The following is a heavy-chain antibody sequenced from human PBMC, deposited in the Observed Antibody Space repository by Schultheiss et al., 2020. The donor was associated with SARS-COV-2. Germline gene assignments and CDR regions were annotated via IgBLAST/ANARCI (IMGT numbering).Heavy chain of an antibody. CDR1: GFTFSSYT. CDR2: LFRDGTT. D-gene: IGHD3-3*01. CDR3: ARRQYDFWSANWFDP. V-gene: IGHV3-53*01. Sequence: GGSLRLSCAASGFTFSSYTMSWVRQAPGKGLEWISVLFRDGTTYYTDSVKGRFTISRDNSKNTLYLQLNSLRAEDTAVYYCARRQYDFWSANWFDPWGQGTLVTVSS. J-gene: IGHJ5*02.